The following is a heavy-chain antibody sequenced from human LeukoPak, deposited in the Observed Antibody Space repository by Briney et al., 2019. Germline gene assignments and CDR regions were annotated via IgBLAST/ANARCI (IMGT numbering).Heavy chain of an antibody. CDR3: ARDRITIFGVVRISSWLDP. J-gene: IGHJ5*02. D-gene: IGHD3-3*01. Sequence: PGRSLRLSCAASGFTFSSYGMHWVRQAPGKGLEWVAVIWYDGSNKYYADSVKGRFTISRDNSKNTLYLQMNSLRAEDTAVYYCARDRITIFGVVRISSWLDPWGQGTLVTVSS. CDR2: IWYDGSNK. V-gene: IGHV3-33*01. CDR1: GFTFSSYG.